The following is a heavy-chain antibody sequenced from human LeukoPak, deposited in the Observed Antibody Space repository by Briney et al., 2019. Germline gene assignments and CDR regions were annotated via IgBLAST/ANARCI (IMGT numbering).Heavy chain of an antibody. V-gene: IGHV1-3*01. J-gene: IGHJ4*02. CDR3: ARGSHRYTNDY. CDR1: GYTFTSYA. Sequence: ASVKVSCKASGYTFTSYAIHWVRQAPGQRLEWMGWINAGNGNTKYSQKFQARVTITRDTSASTAYMELSSLRSEDTAVYYCARGSHRYTNDYWGQGTLVTVSS. CDR2: INAGNGNT. D-gene: IGHD3-16*02.